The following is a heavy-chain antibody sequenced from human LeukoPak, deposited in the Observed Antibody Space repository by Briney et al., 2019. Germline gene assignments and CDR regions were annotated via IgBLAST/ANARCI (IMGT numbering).Heavy chain of an antibody. CDR3: ARGLPLVREQWSLKYYFDY. CDR2: INHSGST. D-gene: IGHD6-19*01. V-gene: IGHV4-34*01. J-gene: IGHJ4*02. CDR1: GGSFSGYY. Sequence: PSETLSLTCAVYGGSFSGYYWSWIRQPPGKGLEWIGEINHSGSTNYNPSLKSRVTISVDTSKNQFSLKLSSVTAADTAVYYCARGLPLVREQWSLKYYFDYWGQGTLVTVSS.